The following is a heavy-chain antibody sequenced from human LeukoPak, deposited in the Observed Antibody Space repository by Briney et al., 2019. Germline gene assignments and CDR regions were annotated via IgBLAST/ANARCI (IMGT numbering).Heavy chain of an antibody. J-gene: IGHJ4*02. D-gene: IGHD3-16*02. Sequence: GGSLRLSCAASGFTFSDYYMSWIRQAPGKGLEWVSYISSSSYINYADSVKGRFTISRDNAKNSLYLQMNSLRADDTAVYHCARERLGELSYHDYWGQGTLVTVSS. CDR2: ISSSSYI. V-gene: IGHV3-11*05. CDR3: ARERLGELSYHDY. CDR1: GFTFSDYY.